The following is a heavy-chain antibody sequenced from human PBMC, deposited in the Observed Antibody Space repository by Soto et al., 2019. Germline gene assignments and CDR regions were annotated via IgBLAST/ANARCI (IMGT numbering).Heavy chain of an antibody. CDR3: ARGLDTNPGGGDY. J-gene: IGHJ4*02. V-gene: IGHV3-7*05. CDR1: GFTFSSYW. Sequence: GGSLRLSCAASGFTFSSYWMSWVRQAPGKGLEWVANIKQDGSEKYYVDSVKGRFTISRDNAKNSLYLQMNSLRAEDTAVYYCARGLDTNPGGGDYWGQGTLVTVSS. CDR2: IKQDGSEK. D-gene: IGHD2-8*01.